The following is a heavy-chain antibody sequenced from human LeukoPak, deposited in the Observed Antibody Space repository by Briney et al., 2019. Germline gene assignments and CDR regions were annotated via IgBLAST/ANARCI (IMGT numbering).Heavy chain of an antibody. CDR1: GGSISSGDYY. V-gene: IGHV4-30-4*01. J-gene: IGHJ5*02. Sequence: SETLSLTCTVSGGSISSGDYYWSWIRQPPGKGLEWVGYMYYSGSTYYNPSLKSRVTISVDTSKNQFSLQLSSVTVADTAVYYCARPYYYDSRIDPWGQGTLVTVSS. D-gene: IGHD3-22*01. CDR2: MYYSGST. CDR3: ARPYYYDSRIDP.